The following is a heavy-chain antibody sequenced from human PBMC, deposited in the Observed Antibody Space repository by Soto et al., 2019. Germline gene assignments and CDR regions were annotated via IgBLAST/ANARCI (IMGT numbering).Heavy chain of an antibody. J-gene: IGHJ6*04. V-gene: IGHV3-64*02. CDR1: GFTFSRYP. CDR2: ISSNGNST. CDR3: ARGLIPYGMDV. Sequence: GGSLRLSCAASGFTFSRYPMHWVRQAPGKGLEYVSAISSNGNSTFYADSVRGRFTLSRDNFKNTLYLQMGSLRVEDMAVYYCARGLIPYGMDVWGEGTTVTVSS.